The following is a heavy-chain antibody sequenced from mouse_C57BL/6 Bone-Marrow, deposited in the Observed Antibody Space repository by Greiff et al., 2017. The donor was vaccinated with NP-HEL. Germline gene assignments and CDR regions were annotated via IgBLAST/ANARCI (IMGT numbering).Heavy chain of an antibody. CDR3: ARRWLPYWYFDL. CDR1: GYAFTNYL. V-gene: IGHV1-54*01. Sequence: QVQLQQSGAELVRPGTSVKVSCKASGYAFTNYLIEWVKQRPGQGLEWIGVINPGSGGTNYNEKFKGKATLTADKSSSTAYMQLSSLTSEDSAVYFCARRWLPYWYFDLWGTGTTVTVSS. J-gene: IGHJ1*03. CDR2: INPGSGGT. D-gene: IGHD2-3*01.